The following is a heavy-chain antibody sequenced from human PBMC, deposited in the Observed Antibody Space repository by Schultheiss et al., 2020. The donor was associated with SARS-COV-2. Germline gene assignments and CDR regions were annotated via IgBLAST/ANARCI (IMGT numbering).Heavy chain of an antibody. CDR3: ARGEGYCSSTSCYGDYYYGMDV. CDR2: INPNSGGT. J-gene: IGHJ6*02. V-gene: IGHV1-2*02. Sequence: ASVKVSCKASGYTFTDYYIYWVRQAPGQGLEWMGWINPNSGGTNYAQKFQGRVTMTRDTSISTAYMELSRLRSDDTAVYYCARGEGYCSSTSCYGDYYYGMDVWGQGTTVTVSS. CDR1: GYTFTDYY. D-gene: IGHD2-2*01.